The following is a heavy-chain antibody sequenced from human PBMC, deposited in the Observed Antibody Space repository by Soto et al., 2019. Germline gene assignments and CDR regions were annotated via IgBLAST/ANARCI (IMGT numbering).Heavy chain of an antibody. CDR3: ASSSLYDFWSGPHFDY. CDR1: GGSISSYY. D-gene: IGHD3-3*01. Sequence: SETLSLTCTVSGGSISSYYWSWIRQPPGKGLEWIGYIYYSGSTNYNPSLKSRVTISVDTSKNQFSLKLSSVTAADTAVDYCASSSLYDFWSGPHFDYWGQGTLVTVSS. J-gene: IGHJ4*02. CDR2: IYYSGST. V-gene: IGHV4-59*01.